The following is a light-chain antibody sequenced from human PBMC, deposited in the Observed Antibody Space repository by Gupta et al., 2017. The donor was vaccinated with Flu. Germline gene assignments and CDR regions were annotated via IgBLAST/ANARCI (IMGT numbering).Light chain of an antibody. Sequence: ICCTGTSSDIGGSYYVSWYQQHPGKAPKLMIFEVNKRPSGLPARFSGSKSDNPASLTVSGLQAEDEADYDCSSYASSVPYVFGTGTKVTVL. CDR1: SSDIGGSYY. J-gene: IGLJ1*01. CDR2: EVN. V-gene: IGLV2-8*01. CDR3: SSYASSVPYV.